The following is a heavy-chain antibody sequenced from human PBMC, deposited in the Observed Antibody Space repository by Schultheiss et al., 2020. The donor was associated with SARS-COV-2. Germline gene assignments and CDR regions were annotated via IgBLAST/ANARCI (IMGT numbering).Heavy chain of an antibody. V-gene: IGHV3-23*01. CDR1: GFTFSSYA. J-gene: IGHJ6*02. CDR3: AKDRYSGYDSWPYYYYGMDV. D-gene: IGHD5-12*01. CDR2: ISGSGGST. Sequence: GGSLRLSCAASGFTFSSYAMSWVRQAPGKGLEWVSAISGSGGSTYYADSVKGRFTISRDNSKNTLYLQMNSLRAEDTAAYYCAKDRYSGYDSWPYYYYGMDVWGQGTTVTVSS.